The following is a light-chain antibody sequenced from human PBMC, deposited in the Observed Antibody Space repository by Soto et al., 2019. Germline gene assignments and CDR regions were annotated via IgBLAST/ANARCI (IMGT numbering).Light chain of an antibody. CDR2: EVS. CDR3: SSYTRNSTLV. Sequence: QSALTQPASVSESPGQSITISCTGTSSDVGGYNYVSWYQQHPGKAPKFMIYEVSNRPSGVSNRFSGSKSGNTASLTISGLQAEDEADYYCSSYTRNSTLVFGGGTKLTVL. CDR1: SSDVGGYNY. J-gene: IGLJ2*01. V-gene: IGLV2-14*01.